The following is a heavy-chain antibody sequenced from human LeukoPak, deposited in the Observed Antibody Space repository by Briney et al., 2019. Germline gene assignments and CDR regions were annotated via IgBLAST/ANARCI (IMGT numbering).Heavy chain of an antibody. CDR1: GGSFSSYY. J-gene: IGHJ6*02. CDR3: ARDAAVAGYYYYYGMDV. V-gene: IGHV4-4*07. Sequence: SETLSLTCTVSGGSFSSYYWSWVRQPAGKGLEWIGRIYTSGSTNYNPSLKSGGTISVDTSTNQSSLMLSSVTGADTAVYYCARDAAVAGYYYYYGMDVWGQGTPVTVSS. D-gene: IGHD6-19*01. CDR2: IYTSGST.